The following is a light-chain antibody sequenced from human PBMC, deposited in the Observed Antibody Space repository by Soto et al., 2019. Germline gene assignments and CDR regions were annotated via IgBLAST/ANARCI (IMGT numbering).Light chain of an antibody. CDR2: ENT. CDR3: ASWDYSLSAVI. V-gene: IGLV1-51*02. CDR1: SSNIGNNY. Sequence: QSVLTQPPSVSAAAGQEVTISCSGSSSNIGNNYVSWYQQLPGTAPKLLIYENTKRPSGIPDRFSGSKSGTSATLGITGLQTGDEADYYCASWDYSLSAVIFGGGTKVTVL. J-gene: IGLJ2*01.